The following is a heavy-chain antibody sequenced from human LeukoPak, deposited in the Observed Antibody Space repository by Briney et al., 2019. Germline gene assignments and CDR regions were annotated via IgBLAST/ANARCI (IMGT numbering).Heavy chain of an antibody. D-gene: IGHD3-22*01. V-gene: IGHV1-46*01. CDR2: INPGGGST. CDR3: ARDRYYYDSSGYQPLDY. J-gene: IGHJ4*02. CDR1: GYTFTSYY. Sequence: ASVTVSCTASGYTFTSYYMHWVRQAPGQGLEWMGLINPGGGSTSYAQKFQGRVTMTRDTSTSTVYMELSSLRSEDTAVYYCARDRYYYDSSGYQPLDYWGQGTLVTVSS.